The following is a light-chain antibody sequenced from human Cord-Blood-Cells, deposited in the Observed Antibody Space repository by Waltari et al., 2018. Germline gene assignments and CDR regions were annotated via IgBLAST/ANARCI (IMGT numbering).Light chain of an antibody. CDR1: SSDVGGYNY. CDR3: CSYADSLYV. Sequence: QSALTQPRSVSGSPGQSVTISCTGTSSDVGGYNYVSWYQQHPGKAPKLMIYDVSKRPAGVPDRFSGSKSGNTASLTISGLQAEDEADYYCCSYADSLYVVGTGTKVTVL. J-gene: IGLJ1*01. CDR2: DVS. V-gene: IGLV2-11*01.